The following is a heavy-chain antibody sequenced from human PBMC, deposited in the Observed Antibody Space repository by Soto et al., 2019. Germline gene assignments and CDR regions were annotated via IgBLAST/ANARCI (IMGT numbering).Heavy chain of an antibody. V-gene: IGHV4-34*01. Sequence: SETLSLTCAVHGGSFSGYYWSWFRQPPGKGLEWIGEINHSGSTNYNPSLKSRVTISVDTSKNQFSLKLSSVTAADTAVYYCARGRQGRFDYWGQGTLVTVSS. CDR1: GGSFSGYY. CDR2: INHSGST. CDR3: ARGRQGRFDY. J-gene: IGHJ4*02.